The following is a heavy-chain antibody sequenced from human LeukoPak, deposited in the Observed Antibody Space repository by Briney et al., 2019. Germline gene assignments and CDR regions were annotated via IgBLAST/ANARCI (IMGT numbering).Heavy chain of an antibody. CDR1: GFTFSSYS. D-gene: IGHD2-2*01. Sequence: GGSLRLSCAASGFTFSSYSMNWVRQAPGKGLEWVSSISSRSSYIYYADSVKGRFTISRDNAKNSLYPQMNSLGAEDTAVYYCARDLGRSISCYDYWGQGTLVTVSS. CDR2: ISSRSSYI. J-gene: IGHJ4*02. CDR3: ARDLGRSISCYDY. V-gene: IGHV3-21*01.